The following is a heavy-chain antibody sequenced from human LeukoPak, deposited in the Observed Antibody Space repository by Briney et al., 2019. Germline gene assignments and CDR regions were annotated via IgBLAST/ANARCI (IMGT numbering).Heavy chain of an antibody. CDR1: GLTFSTYG. D-gene: IGHD2-2*02. J-gene: IGHJ4*02. Sequence: PGGSLRLSCAASGLTFSTYGMHWVRQAPGKGLEWVAFIRYDGSNKYYADSVKGRFTISRDNSKNTLYLQMNSLRAEDTAVYYCARHKTSSTSCYNYWGQGTLVTVSS. CDR2: IRYDGSNK. V-gene: IGHV3-30*02. CDR3: ARHKTSSTSCYNY.